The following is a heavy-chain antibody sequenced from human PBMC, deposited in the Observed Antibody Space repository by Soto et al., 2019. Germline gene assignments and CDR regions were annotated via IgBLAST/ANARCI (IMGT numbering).Heavy chain of an antibody. Sequence: VQLVESGGGVVQPGRSLRLSCAASGFTFCSYAMHWVRQAPGKGLEWVAVISYDGSNKYYADSVKGRFTISRDNSKNTLYLQMNSLRAEDTAVYYCARDLSLDTAMVRSRQLYYYYYGMDVWGQGTTVTVSS. CDR1: GFTFCSYA. CDR3: ARDLSLDTAMVRSRQLYYYYYGMDV. J-gene: IGHJ6*02. D-gene: IGHD5-18*01. CDR2: ISYDGSNK. V-gene: IGHV3-30-3*01.